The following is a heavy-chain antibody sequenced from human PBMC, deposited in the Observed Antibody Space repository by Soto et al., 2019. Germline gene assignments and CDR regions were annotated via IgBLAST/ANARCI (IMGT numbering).Heavy chain of an antibody. J-gene: IGHJ4*02. Sequence: QVQLQESGSGLVKPSQTLSLTCTVSGGSISSGGYSWSWIRQPPGKGLEWIGYIYHSGSTYYNPSLKSRVTISMDTSKNQFSLKVNSVTAADTAVYYCVRGHDANNDWGQGTLVTVSS. CDR3: VRGHDANND. D-gene: IGHD2-8*01. V-gene: IGHV4-30-2*01. CDR2: IYHSGST. CDR1: GGSISSGGYS.